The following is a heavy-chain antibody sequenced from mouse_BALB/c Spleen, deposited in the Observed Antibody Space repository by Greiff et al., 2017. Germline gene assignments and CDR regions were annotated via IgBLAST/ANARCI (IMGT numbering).Heavy chain of an antibody. Sequence: EVQLQESGPGLVKPSQSLSLTCTVTGYSITSDYAWNWIRQFPGNKLEWMGYISYSGSTSYNPSLKSRISITRDTSKNQFFLQLNSVTTEDTATYYCASGLRRPYWYFDVWGAGTTVTVSS. CDR2: ISYSGST. CDR1: GYSITSDYA. V-gene: IGHV3-2*02. CDR3: ASGLRRPYWYFDV. J-gene: IGHJ1*01. D-gene: IGHD2-2*01.